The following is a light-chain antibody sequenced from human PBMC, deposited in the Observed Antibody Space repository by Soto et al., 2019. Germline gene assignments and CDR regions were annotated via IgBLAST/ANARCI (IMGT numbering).Light chain of an antibody. CDR2: GAS. J-gene: IGKJ4*01. CDR1: QSVSSSY. V-gene: IGKV3-20*01. CDR3: QQYNVWPLT. Sequence: EIVLTQSPGTLSLSPGERATLSCRASQSVSSSYLAWYQQKPGQAPRLLIYGASTRATGIPDRFSGSGSATDFTLTISRLEPEDFAVYYCQQYNVWPLTFGGGTKVEIE.